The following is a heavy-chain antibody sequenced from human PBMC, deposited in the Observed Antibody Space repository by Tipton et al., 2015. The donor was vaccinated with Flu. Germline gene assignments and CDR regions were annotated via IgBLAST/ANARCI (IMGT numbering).Heavy chain of an antibody. J-gene: IGHJ4*02. V-gene: IGHV4-4*02. D-gene: IGHD3-22*01. CDR2: VLHTGTS. Sequence: TLSLTCALSGASVTDTNWWAWFRQSPGKGLEWIGEVLHTGTSNYSPSLKSRLTVSVDKYRNEFSLQLTSVTAADTAVYYCAHGDSTEYYLPLFDHWGQGTLVTVSS. CDR3: AHGDSTEYYLPLFDH. CDR1: GASVTDTNW.